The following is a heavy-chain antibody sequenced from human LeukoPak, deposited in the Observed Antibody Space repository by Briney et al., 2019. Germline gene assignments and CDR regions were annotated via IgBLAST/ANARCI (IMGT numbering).Heavy chain of an antibody. V-gene: IGHV3-30-3*01. J-gene: IGHJ4*02. CDR1: GFIFRSYA. D-gene: IGHD3-9*01. Sequence: GGSLRLSCVGSGFIFRSYAVTWVRQAPGKGLEWVTVIASDGNDQHYADSVKGRFTISRDNSKNTVFLQMNSLRIEDTAVYYCARDFDQGGADYYFAYWGQGTLVTVSS. CDR2: IASDGNDQ. CDR3: ARDFDQGGADYYFAY.